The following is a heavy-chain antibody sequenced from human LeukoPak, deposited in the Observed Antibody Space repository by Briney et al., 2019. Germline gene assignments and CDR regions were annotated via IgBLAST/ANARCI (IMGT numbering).Heavy chain of an antibody. V-gene: IGHV2-5*01. CDR1: GFSLSTSGVG. Sequence: ESGPTRVNPTQTRTLTCTFSGFSLSTSGVGVGWIRQPPGKALEWLALIYWNDDKRYSPSLKSRLTITKDTSKNQVVLTMTNMDPVDTATYYCARPYYYGSGSYRTHFDYWGQGTLVTVSS. J-gene: IGHJ4*02. CDR2: IYWNDDK. CDR3: ARPYYYGSGSYRTHFDY. D-gene: IGHD3-10*01.